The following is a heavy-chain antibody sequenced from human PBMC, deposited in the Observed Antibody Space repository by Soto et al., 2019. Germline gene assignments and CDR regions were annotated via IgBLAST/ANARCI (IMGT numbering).Heavy chain of an antibody. CDR2: ISYDGSNK. CDR3: AQVAADGKYDYCYGMDV. Sequence: QVQLVESGGGVVQPGRSLRLSCAASGFTFSSYGMHWVRQAPGKGLEWVAVISYDGSNKDYADSVKGRFTISRDKSKKMLYLQMHRLRAEDTAVCYWAQVAADGKYDYCYGMDVWGQGTTVDVSS. V-gene: IGHV3-30*03. J-gene: IGHJ6*02. CDR1: GFTFSSYG. D-gene: IGHD6-13*01.